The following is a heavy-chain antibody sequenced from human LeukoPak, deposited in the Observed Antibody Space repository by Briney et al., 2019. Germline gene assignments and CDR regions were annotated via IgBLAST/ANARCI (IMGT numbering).Heavy chain of an antibody. J-gene: IGHJ3*02. D-gene: IGHD3-22*01. CDR3: ARWGYYDSSGYYGRAFDI. V-gene: IGHV1-2*02. CDR1: GYTFTGYY. Sequence: ASVKVSCKASGYTFTGYYMHWVRQAPGQGLEWMGWINPNSGGTNYAQKFQGRVTMTRDTSISTAYMELSRLRSDDTAVYYCARWGYYDSSGYYGRAFDIWGQGTIVTVSS. CDR2: INPNSGGT.